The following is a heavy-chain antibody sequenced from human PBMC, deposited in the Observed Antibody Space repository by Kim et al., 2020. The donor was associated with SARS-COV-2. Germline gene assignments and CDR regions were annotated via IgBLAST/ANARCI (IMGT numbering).Heavy chain of an antibody. V-gene: IGHV3-21*01. CDR3: ARAREI. D-gene: IGHD1-26*01. CDR1: GFSVSSYR. CDR2: IKSSSCYR. Sequence: GGSLILSCAASGFSVSSYRRKWVRQAPGKLLYWVSSIKSSSCYRNYADSVKGRFTIPRDNAKNSLYLQMNSLRAEDTSVYYCARAREIWGQGTLV. J-gene: IGHJ4*02.